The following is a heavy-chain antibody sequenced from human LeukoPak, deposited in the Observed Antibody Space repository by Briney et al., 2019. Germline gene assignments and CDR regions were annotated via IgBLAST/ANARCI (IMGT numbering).Heavy chain of an antibody. D-gene: IGHD3-22*01. CDR2: IYYSGST. CDR1: GGSISSGDYY. J-gene: IGHJ5*02. V-gene: IGHV4-30-4*01. Sequence: SETLSLTCTVSGGSISSGDYYWSWIRQPPGRGLEWIGYIYYSGSTYYNPSLKSRVTISVDTSKNQFSLKLSSVTAADTAVYYCARVSHYYDSSGINWFDPWGQGTLVTVSS. CDR3: ARVSHYYDSSGINWFDP.